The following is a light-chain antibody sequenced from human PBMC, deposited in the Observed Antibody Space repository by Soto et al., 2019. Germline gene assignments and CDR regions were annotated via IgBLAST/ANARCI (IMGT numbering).Light chain of an antibody. CDR1: QNINTY. CDR2: DAA. Sequence: DIQMTQSPYSLSAAVGDRVTITCRASQNINTYLNWYQQKPGKAPKLLIFDAASLQSGVPSRFSGSGSGTEFTLTISSLQSEDFAVYYCQQYNDNWPTFGQGTKVDI. J-gene: IGKJ1*01. CDR3: QQYNDNWPT. V-gene: IGKV1-39*01.